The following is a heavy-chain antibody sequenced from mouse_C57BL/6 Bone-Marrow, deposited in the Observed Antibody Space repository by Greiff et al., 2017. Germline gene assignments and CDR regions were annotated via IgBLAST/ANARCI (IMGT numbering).Heavy chain of an antibody. V-gene: IGHV1-19*01. D-gene: IGHD1-1*01. CDR3: AREGDYYGAWFAY. CDR1: GYTFTDYY. Sequence: EVQGVESGPVLVKPGASVKMSCKASGYTFTDYYMNWVKQSHGKSLEWIGVINPYNGGTSYNQKFKGKATLTVDKSSSTAYMELNSLTSDDSAVYYCAREGDYYGAWFAYWGQGTLVTVSA. CDR2: INPYNGGT. J-gene: IGHJ3*01.